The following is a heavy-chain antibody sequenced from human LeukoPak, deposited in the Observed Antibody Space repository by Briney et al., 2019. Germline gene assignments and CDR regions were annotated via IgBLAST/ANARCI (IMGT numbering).Heavy chain of an antibody. V-gene: IGHV4-59*12. Sequence: SGGXXXXYYWXWIRQPPXKGLEWIGYIYYSGSTNYNPSLKSRVTISVDTSKNQFSLKLSSVTAADTAVYYCARGLNCSGGSCYLDYWGQGTLVTVSS. J-gene: IGHJ4*02. CDR1: GGXXXXYY. CDR3: ARGLNCSGGSCYLDY. CDR2: IYYSGST. D-gene: IGHD2-15*01.